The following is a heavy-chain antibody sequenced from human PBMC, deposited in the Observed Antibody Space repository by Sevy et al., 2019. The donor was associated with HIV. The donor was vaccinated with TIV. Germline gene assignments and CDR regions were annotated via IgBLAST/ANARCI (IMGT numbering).Heavy chain of an antibody. CDR3: ARGGETPRGFDP. Sequence: SETLSLTCAVSGGSITSVNWWHWVRQPPGKGLEWIGEIYHSGSTNYNPSLKGRVTISVDNSKNQFSLNLYSVTAADTAVYYCARGGETPRGFDPWGQGSLVTVSS. CDR2: IYHSGST. D-gene: IGHD3-16*01. V-gene: IGHV4-4*02. J-gene: IGHJ5*02. CDR1: GGSITSVNW.